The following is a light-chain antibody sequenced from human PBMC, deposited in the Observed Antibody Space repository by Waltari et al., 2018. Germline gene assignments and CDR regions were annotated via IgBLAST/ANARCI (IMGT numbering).Light chain of an antibody. V-gene: IGKV3-11*01. CDR1: QSVSNF. Sequence: EVVSTQSPATLSLSPGERATLSCRASQSVSNFLAWYQQKPGQAPRLLIYEASQRATGIPARFSGSGSGTDFTLTISSLEPEDFAVYYCQQRSNWPPLTFGGGTKVEIK. J-gene: IGKJ4*01. CDR3: QQRSNWPPLT. CDR2: EAS.